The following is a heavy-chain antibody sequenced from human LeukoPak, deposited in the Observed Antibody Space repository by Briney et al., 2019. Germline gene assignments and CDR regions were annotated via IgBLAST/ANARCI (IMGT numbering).Heavy chain of an antibody. Sequence: GGSLRLSCAASGFTFSSYSTNWVRQAPGKGLEWVSSISSSSSYIYYADSVKGRFTISRDNAKNSLYLQMNSLRAEDTAVYYCATWDLGYCSSTSCPSFDYWGQGTLVTVSS. J-gene: IGHJ4*02. CDR1: GFTFSSYS. CDR2: ISSSSSYI. D-gene: IGHD2-2*01. V-gene: IGHV3-21*01. CDR3: ATWDLGYCSSTSCPSFDY.